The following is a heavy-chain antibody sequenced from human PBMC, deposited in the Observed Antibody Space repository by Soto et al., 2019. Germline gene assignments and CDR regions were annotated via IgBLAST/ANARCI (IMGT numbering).Heavy chain of an antibody. V-gene: IGHV4-34*01. CDR1: GASLSGYY. D-gene: IGHD1-1*01. J-gene: IGHJ6*02. CDR3: ARTRNLDV. Sequence: QVQLQQWGAGLLKPSETLSLTCAVYGASLSGYYGNCIRQYPGKGLECIGDINYSGHTNYNPSIKSRVTIDIATSKLQFSLIMNSVTAADTAVYYCARTRNLDVWVQGTTVIVSS. CDR2: INYSGHT.